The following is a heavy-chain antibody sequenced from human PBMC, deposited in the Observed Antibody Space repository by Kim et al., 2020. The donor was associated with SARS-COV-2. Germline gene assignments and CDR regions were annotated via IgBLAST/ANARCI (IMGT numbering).Heavy chain of an antibody. J-gene: IGHJ6*02. CDR3: AKGPYDGSGYYPIDSYDMDV. Sequence: GGSLRLSCVASGIKFSGYAMSWVRQAPGRGLQWVSTISGNGGSTYYADSVKGRFTISRDNSKNTVYLQMNSLRGDDTAEYYCAKGPYDGSGYYPIDSYDMDVWGQGTTVTVSS. D-gene: IGHD3-22*01. CDR1: GIKFSGYA. CDR2: ISGNGGST. V-gene: IGHV3-23*01.